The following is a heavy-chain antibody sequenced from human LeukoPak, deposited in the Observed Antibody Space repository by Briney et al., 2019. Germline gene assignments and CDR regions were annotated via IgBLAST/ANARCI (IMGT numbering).Heavy chain of an antibody. CDR2: IIPIFGTA. V-gene: IGHV1-69*05. D-gene: IGHD2-21*02. CDR1: GGTFSSYA. CDR3: ARVDRDVLAYCGGDCYSHDAFDI. Sequence: RASVKVSCKASGGTFSSYAISWVRQAPGQGLEWMGGIIPIFGTANYAQKFQGRVTITTDESTSTAYMELSSLRSEDTAVYYCARVDRDVLAYCGGDCYSHDAFDIWGQGTMVTVSS. J-gene: IGHJ3*02.